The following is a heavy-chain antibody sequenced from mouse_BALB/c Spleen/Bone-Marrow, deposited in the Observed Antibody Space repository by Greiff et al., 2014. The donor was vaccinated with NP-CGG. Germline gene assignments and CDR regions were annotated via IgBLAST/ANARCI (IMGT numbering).Heavy chain of an antibody. J-gene: IGHJ1*01. CDR3: AREEGYDEGEYLDV. D-gene: IGHD2-14*01. V-gene: IGHV1-18*01. Sequence: EVQLQQSGPELVKPGASMKISCKASGYSFTGYTMNWVKQSHGENLEWIGLINPYNGGTSYNQKFKGKATLTVDKSSSTAYMELLSLTSEDSAVYYCAREEGYDEGEYLDVWGAGTTVTVSS. CDR2: INPYNGGT. CDR1: GYSFTGYT.